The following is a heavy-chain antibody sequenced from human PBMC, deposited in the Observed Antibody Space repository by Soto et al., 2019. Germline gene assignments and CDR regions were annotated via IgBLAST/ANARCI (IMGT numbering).Heavy chain of an antibody. V-gene: IGHV1-69*02. J-gene: IGHJ3*02. D-gene: IGHD6-13*01. CDR3: AVLSSSWYGDAFDI. CDR1: GGTFSSYT. Sequence: QVQLVQSGAEVKKPGSSVKVSCKASGGTFSSYTISWVRQAPGQGLEWMGRIIPILGIANYAQKFQGRVTITADKSTSTAYMELSSLRSEDTAVYYCAVLSSSWYGDAFDICGPGTMVTVSS. CDR2: IIPILGIA.